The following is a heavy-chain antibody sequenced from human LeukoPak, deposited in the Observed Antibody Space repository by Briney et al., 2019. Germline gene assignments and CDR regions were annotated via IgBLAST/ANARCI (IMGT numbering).Heavy chain of an antibody. V-gene: IGHV3-53*01. D-gene: IGHD3-10*01. CDR1: GLTVSSNY. CDR2: IYSGGST. J-gene: IGHJ4*02. Sequence: GGSLRLSCAASGLTVSSNYMSWVRQAPGKGLEWVSVIYSGGSTYYADSVKGRFTISRDNSKNTLYPQMNSLRAEDTAVYYCARDYGSGSSVENYWGQGTLVTVSS. CDR3: ARDYGSGSSVENY.